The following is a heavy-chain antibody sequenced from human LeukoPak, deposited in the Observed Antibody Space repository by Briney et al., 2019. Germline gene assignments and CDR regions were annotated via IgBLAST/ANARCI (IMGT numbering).Heavy chain of an antibody. V-gene: IGHV3-43*01. CDR1: GFTFDDYT. Sequence: GGSLRLSCAASGFTFDDYTMHWVRQAPGKGLEWVSLISWDGGSTYYADSVKGRFTISRDNSKNSLYLQMNSLRTEDTALYYCAKDQDLYGSGSYGLFDYWGQGTLVTVSS. CDR3: AKDQDLYGSGSYGLFDY. D-gene: IGHD3-10*01. J-gene: IGHJ4*02. CDR2: ISWDGGST.